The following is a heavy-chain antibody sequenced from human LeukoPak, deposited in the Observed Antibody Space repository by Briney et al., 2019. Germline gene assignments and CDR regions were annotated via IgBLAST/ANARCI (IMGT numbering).Heavy chain of an antibody. CDR2: ISSDGSTT. V-gene: IGHV3-74*01. J-gene: IGHJ6*02. Sequence: GGSLRLSCAASGFTFSSTMHWVRQAPGKGLVWVSRISSDGSTTRYADSVKGRFTISRDDAKNTLCLQMNSLRAEDTAVYYCARHNYYAMDVWVQGTTVTVSS. CDR3: ARHNYYAMDV. CDR1: GFTFSST.